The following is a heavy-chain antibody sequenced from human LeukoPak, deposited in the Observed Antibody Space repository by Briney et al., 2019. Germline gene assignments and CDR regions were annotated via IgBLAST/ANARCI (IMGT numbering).Heavy chain of an antibody. CDR2: ISGGGGST. V-gene: IGHV3-23*01. CDR1: GSTFSSYA. J-gene: IGHJ4*02. Sequence: GGSLRLSCAASGSTFSSYAMSWVPQAPGKGLEWGSAISGGGGSTYYADSVKGRFTISKDNSKNTLYLQMTSLRAADTAVYYCAKDLLAAGTLDFDYWGQGTLVTVSS. CDR3: AKDLLAAGTLDFDY. D-gene: IGHD6-13*01.